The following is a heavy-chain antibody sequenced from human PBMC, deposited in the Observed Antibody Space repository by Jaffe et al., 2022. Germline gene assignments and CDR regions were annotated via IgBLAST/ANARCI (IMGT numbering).Heavy chain of an antibody. CDR1: GGSISSYY. V-gene: IGHV4-59*01. CDR3: ARSTTMVRGSLNYYYYYYMDV. Sequence: QVQLQESGPGLVKPSETLSLTCTVSGGSISSYYWSWIRQPPGKGLEWIGYIYYSGSTNYNPSLKSRVTISVDTSKNQFSLKLSSVTAADTAVYYCARSTTMVRGSLNYYYYYYMDVWGKGTTVTVSS. J-gene: IGHJ6*03. D-gene: IGHD3-10*01. CDR2: IYYSGST.